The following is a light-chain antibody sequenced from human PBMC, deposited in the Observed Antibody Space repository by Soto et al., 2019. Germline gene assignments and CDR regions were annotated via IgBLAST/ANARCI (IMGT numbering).Light chain of an antibody. CDR3: QQRSTSLT. Sequence: EIVLTQSPATLSLSPGERATLSCRASQSVSSYLAWYQQKPGQAPRLLIYGASTRATGIPARFSGSGSATYFTITSSNLEADAFTFYYYQQRSTSLTFGGGTMVEIK. CDR1: QSVSSY. CDR2: GAS. V-gene: IGKV3-11*01. J-gene: IGKJ4*01.